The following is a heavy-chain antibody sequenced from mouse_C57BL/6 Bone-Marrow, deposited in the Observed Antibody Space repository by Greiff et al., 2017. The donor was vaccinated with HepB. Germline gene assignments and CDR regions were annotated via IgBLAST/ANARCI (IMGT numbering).Heavy chain of an antibody. CDR1: GYTFTSYW. CDR2: IDPSDSYI. V-gene: IGHV1-50*01. CDR3: ARRASLLSWFAY. J-gene: IGHJ3*01. D-gene: IGHD3-1*01. Sequence: QVQLQQPGAEFVKPGASVKLSCKASGYTFTSYWMQWVKQRPGQGLEWIGEIDPSDSYINYNQKFKGTATLTVDTSSSTAYMQLSSLTSEDSAVDSCARRASLLSWFAYWGQGTRVTVSA.